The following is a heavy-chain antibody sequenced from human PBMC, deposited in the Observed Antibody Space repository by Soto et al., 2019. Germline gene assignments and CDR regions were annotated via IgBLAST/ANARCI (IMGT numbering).Heavy chain of an antibody. Sequence: PSETLSLTFAVSDGSISSCGYSWSWIRQPPGKGLEWIGYIYHSGSTYYNPSLKSRVTISVDRSKNQFSLKLSSVTAADTAVYYCARVFNSSWSNGGFDPWGQGTLVTVSS. V-gene: IGHV4-30-2*01. D-gene: IGHD6-13*01. CDR3: ARVFNSSWSNGGFDP. CDR2: IYHSGST. CDR1: DGSISSCGYS. J-gene: IGHJ5*02.